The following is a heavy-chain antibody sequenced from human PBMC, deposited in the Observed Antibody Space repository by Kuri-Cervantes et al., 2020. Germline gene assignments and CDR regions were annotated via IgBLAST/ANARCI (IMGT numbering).Heavy chain of an antibody. Sequence: SLKISCAASGFTFDDYAMHWVRQAPGKGLEWVSGISWNSGSIGYADSVKGRFTISRDNAKNSLYLQMNSLRAEDTAVYYCAREWFDPWGQGTLVTVSS. CDR3: AREWFDP. CDR2: ISWNSGSI. V-gene: IGHV3-9*01. CDR1: GFTFDDYA. J-gene: IGHJ5*02. D-gene: IGHD1-26*01.